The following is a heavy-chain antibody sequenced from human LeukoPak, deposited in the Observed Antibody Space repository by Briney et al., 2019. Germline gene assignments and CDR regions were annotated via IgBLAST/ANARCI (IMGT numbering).Heavy chain of an antibody. CDR2: ISYDGSNK. J-gene: IGHJ4*02. CDR3: ASFSGGYSYGSFDY. D-gene: IGHD5-18*01. Sequence: PGGSLRLSCAASGFTFSSYGMHWVRQAPGKGLEWVAVISYDGSNKYYADSVKGRFTISRDNSKNTLYLQMNSLRAEDTAVYYCASFSGGYSYGSFDYWGQGTLVTVSS. CDR1: GFTFSSYG. V-gene: IGHV3-30*03.